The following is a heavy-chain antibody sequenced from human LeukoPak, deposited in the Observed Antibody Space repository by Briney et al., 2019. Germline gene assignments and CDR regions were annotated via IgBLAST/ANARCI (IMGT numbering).Heavy chain of an antibody. Sequence: GSSVKVSCKASRGTFSSYAISWVRQAPGQWLEWMGRIIPILGIANDAQKFQGRVTITADKSTSTAYMELSSLRSEDTAVYYCVILGDHRRPYYFDYWGQGTLVTVSS. V-gene: IGHV1-69*04. CDR3: VILGDHRRPYYFDY. CDR1: RGTFSSYA. CDR2: IIPILGIA. D-gene: IGHD2-21*01. J-gene: IGHJ4*02.